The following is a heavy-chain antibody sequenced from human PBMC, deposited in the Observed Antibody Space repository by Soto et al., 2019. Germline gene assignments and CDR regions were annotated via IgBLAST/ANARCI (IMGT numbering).Heavy chain of an antibody. Sequence: GESLKISCKGFGYSFTNYWIGWVRQMPGKGLEWMATIDPSDSYVDYSPSFRGHVTFSVDRSITTVYLQWNSLKASDSAMYFCTRRASSSFYHFDFWGQGALVTVSS. CDR1: GYSFTNYW. CDR3: TRRASSSFYHFDF. J-gene: IGHJ4*02. V-gene: IGHV5-10-1*01. D-gene: IGHD2-2*01. CDR2: IDPSDSYV.